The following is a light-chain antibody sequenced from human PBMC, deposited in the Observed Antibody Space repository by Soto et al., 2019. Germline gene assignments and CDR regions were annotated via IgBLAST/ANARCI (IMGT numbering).Light chain of an antibody. CDR2: KVS. CDR1: QSLVYSDGNTY. Sequence: EVVMTQSPLSLPVTLGQPASISCRSSQSLVYSDGNTYLNWFQQRRGQSPRRLIYKVSNRDAGVPDRFSRSGSGTDFTLKISRVEAEDVGVYYCMQGTHWPRTFGQGTKLEIK. CDR3: MQGTHWPRT. J-gene: IGKJ2*01. V-gene: IGKV2-30*01.